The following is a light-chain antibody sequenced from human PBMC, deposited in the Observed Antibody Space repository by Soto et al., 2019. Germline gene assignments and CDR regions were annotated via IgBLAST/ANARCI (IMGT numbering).Light chain of an antibody. CDR2: EAS. Sequence: IQLTQSPSTLSGSVWDRVTITCRASQGVSTWLAWYQQRPSQAPKLLVYEASKLQSGVPSRFSASGSVRDFTLTISSLQPEDSATYYCQQYYDFRTFGQGTKVDIK. CDR3: QQYYDFRT. CDR1: QGVSTW. J-gene: IGKJ1*01. V-gene: IGKV1-5*03.